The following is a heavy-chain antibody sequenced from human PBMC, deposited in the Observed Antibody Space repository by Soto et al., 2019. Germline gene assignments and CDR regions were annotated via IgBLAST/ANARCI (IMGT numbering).Heavy chain of an antibody. Sequence: QVRLVESGGGVVQPGRSLRLSCAASGFTFSNYGMHWVRQAPGKGLEWVAVMWYDGSNRYYADSVKGRFTISRDNSKNTLYLQMNSLRAEDTAVYYCARDPGGSSSGWWLYFDDWGQGTLVAVSS. J-gene: IGHJ4*02. CDR3: ARDPGGSSSGWWLYFDD. D-gene: IGHD6-19*01. CDR1: GFTFSNYG. CDR2: MWYDGSNR. V-gene: IGHV3-33*01.